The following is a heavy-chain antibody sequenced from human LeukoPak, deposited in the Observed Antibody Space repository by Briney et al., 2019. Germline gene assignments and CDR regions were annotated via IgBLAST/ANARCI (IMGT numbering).Heavy chain of an antibody. J-gene: IGHJ2*01. CDR3: ARDTGEDWYFDL. CDR2: IYTSGST. D-gene: IGHD7-27*01. CDR1: GGSISSDY. Sequence: SETLSLTCTVSGGSISSDYWSWIRQPAGKGLKWIGRIYTSGSTNYNPSLKSRVTMSVDTSKNQFSLKLSSVTAADTGAYYCARDTGEDWYFDLWGRGTLVTVSS. V-gene: IGHV4-4*07.